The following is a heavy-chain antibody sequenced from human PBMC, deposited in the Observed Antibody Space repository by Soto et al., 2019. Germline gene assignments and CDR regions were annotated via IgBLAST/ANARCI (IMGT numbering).Heavy chain of an antibody. CDR2: IGQDGSDR. CDR3: VTDFWTASMGTY. CDR1: GFIFSNYY. D-gene: IGHD3-3*01. Sequence: PGGSLRLSCAASGFIFSNYYMSWVRQAPGKGLEWVANIGQDGSDRHYVDSVKGRFSISRDNARNSVFLQMNSLRVEDTAMYYCVTDFWTASMGTYWGQGTLVTVSS. V-gene: IGHV3-7*01. J-gene: IGHJ4*02.